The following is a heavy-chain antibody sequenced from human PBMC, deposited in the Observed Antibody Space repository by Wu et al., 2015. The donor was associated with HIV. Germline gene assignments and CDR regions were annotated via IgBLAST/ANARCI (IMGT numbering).Heavy chain of an antibody. CDR3: ACWGSDYYYYYMDL. CDR1: RGTFSNYA. Sequence: QVQLVQSGAEVKKPGSSVKVSCKPSRGTFSNYAISWMRQAPGQGLEWMGGIIPTLGKATYAQNFQDRVTITADESTSTAYMQLSILRSEDTAIYYCACWGSDYYYYYMDLWGKGTTVTVSS. V-gene: IGHV1-69*11. D-gene: IGHD3-16*01. CDR2: IIPTLGKA. J-gene: IGHJ6*03.